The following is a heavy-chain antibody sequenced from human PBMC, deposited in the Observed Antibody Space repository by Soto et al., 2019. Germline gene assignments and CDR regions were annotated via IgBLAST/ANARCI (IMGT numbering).Heavy chain of an antibody. CDR2: IFGSGDTT. D-gene: IGHD1-26*01. V-gene: IGHV3-23*01. Sequence: LRLSCAASGFTFSTYAMSWVRQAPGKGLEWVSSIFGSGDTTYYTDSVKGRFTISRDNSKNTLYLQMNSLGVEDTAVYYCAKWAVGDYYYYGMDVWGQGTTVTVSS. CDR1: GFTFSTYA. CDR3: AKWAVGDYYYYGMDV. J-gene: IGHJ6*02.